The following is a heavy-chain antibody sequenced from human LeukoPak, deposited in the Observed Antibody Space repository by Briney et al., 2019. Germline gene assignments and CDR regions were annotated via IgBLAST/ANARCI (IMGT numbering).Heavy chain of an antibody. CDR3: ARAYYYDSSGSTHWYFDL. D-gene: IGHD3-22*01. CDR1: GYSISTGYF. CDR2: IRHTGRT. V-gene: IGHV4-38-2*01. J-gene: IGHJ2*01. Sequence: TSETLSLTCAVSGYSISTGYFLAWIRQRPGKGLEWIASIRHTGRTHYNLSLKSRVAISVDTPKHQFPLKLSSVTAADTAVYYCARAYYYDSSGSTHWYFDLWGRGTLVTVSS.